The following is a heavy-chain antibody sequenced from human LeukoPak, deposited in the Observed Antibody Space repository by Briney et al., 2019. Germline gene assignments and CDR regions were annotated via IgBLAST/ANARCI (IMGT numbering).Heavy chain of an antibody. Sequence: ASVKVSCKASGYTFTSYAMHWVRQAPGQGLEWMGWISAYNGNTNYAQKLQGRVTMTTDTSTSTAYMELRSLRSDDTALYYCAKDNGGLRLGDFDYWGQGTLVTVS. J-gene: IGHJ4*02. CDR2: ISAYNGNT. CDR3: AKDNGGLRLGDFDY. V-gene: IGHV1-18*01. D-gene: IGHD3-16*01. CDR1: GYTFTSYA.